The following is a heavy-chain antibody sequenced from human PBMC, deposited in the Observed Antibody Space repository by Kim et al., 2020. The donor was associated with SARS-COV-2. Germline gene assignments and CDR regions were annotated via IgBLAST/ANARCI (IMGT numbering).Heavy chain of an antibody. CDR1: GFTFSSYA. J-gene: IGHJ6*02. D-gene: IGHD6-19*01. V-gene: IGHV3-30*04. CDR2: ISYDGSNK. CDR3: ARDIRYSSGWYGSYYYYGMDV. Sequence: GGSLRLSCAASGFTFSSYAMHWVRQAPGKGLEWVAVISYDGSNKYYADSVKGRFTIPRDNSKNTLYLQMNSLRAEDTAVYYCARDIRYSSGWYGSYYYYGMDVWGQGTTVTVSS.